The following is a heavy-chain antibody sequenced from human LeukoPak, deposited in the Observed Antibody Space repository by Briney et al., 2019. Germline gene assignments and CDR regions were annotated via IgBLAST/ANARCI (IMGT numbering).Heavy chain of an antibody. CDR3: AKGAYSSGWPNRFDP. D-gene: IGHD6-19*01. J-gene: IGHJ5*02. Sequence: SVKVSCKASGGTFSSYAISWVRQAPGQGLEWMGRIIPIFGTANYAQKFQGRVTITTDESTSTAYMELSSLRSEDTAVYYCAKGAYSSGWPNRFDPWGQGTLVTVSS. CDR1: GGTFSSYA. V-gene: IGHV1-69*05. CDR2: IIPIFGTA.